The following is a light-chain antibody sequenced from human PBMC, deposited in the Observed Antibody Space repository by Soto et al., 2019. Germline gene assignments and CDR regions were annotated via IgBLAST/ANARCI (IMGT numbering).Light chain of an antibody. CDR1: QTVISNSNKKSY. J-gene: IGKJ5*01. Sequence: DIVMTQSPDSLAVSLGEGATITCKSIQTVISNSNKKSYLGWYQQKPGQPPKLLIYWASTRESGVPDRFSGSGSGTDFTLTISSLQAEDVALYYCLQYFSTPITFGPGTRLEIK. CDR2: WAS. CDR3: LQYFSTPIT. V-gene: IGKV4-1*01.